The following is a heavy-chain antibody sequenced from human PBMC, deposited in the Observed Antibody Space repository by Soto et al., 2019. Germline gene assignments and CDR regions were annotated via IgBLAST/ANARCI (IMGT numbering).Heavy chain of an antibody. Sequence: EVQLVESGGGLVQPGGSLRLSCAASGFTFSSYWMHWVRQVPGKGLVWVSHIDSDGNSTKYADSVKGRFTISRDNAKNTVYLQMNSLRADDTAVYYCVSDDVGVGIDYWCLGTLVTVSS. J-gene: IGHJ4*02. CDR3: VSDDVGVGIDY. CDR2: IDSDGNST. V-gene: IGHV3-74*03. CDR1: GFTFSSYW. D-gene: IGHD1-26*01.